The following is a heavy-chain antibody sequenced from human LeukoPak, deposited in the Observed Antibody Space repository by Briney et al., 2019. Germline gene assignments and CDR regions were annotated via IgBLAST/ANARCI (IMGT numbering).Heavy chain of an antibody. CDR1: GFTFSSYD. Sequence: GGSLRLSCAASGFTFSSYDMHWVRQVTGKGLEWVSAIGTAGDPSYPGSVKGRFTISREIAKNSLYLQMNSLRDGDTAVYYCVRASRGWYYFDYWGQGTLVTVSS. J-gene: IGHJ4*02. CDR3: VRASRGWYYFDY. CDR2: IGTAGDP. D-gene: IGHD6-19*01. V-gene: IGHV3-13*05.